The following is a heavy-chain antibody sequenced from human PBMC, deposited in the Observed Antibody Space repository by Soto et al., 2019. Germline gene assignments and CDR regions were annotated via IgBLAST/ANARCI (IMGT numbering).Heavy chain of an antibody. CDR2: INHSGST. Sequence: PSETLSLTCAVYGGSFSGYYWSWIRQPPGKGLEWIGEINHSGSTNYNPSLKSRVTISVDTSKNQFSLKLSSVTAADTAVYYCATRIAVAGTDYGMDVWGQGTTVTVSS. CDR1: GGSFSGYY. J-gene: IGHJ6*02. D-gene: IGHD6-19*01. V-gene: IGHV4-34*01. CDR3: ATRIAVAGTDYGMDV.